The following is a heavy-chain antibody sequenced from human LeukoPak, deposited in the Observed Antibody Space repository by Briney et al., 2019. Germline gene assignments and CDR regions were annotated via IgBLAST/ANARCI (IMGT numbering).Heavy chain of an antibody. CDR1: GYSFTSYW. CDR3: ARRGYYDSGSYYSDY. Sequence: GESLKISCKGSGYSFTSYWIGWVRQMPGKGLEWMGIIYPGDSDTGYRPSFQGQVTISADKSISTAYLQWSSLKASDTAMYYCARRGYYDSGSYYSDYWGQGTLVTVSS. J-gene: IGHJ4*02. D-gene: IGHD3-10*01. V-gene: IGHV5-51*01. CDR2: IYPGDSDT.